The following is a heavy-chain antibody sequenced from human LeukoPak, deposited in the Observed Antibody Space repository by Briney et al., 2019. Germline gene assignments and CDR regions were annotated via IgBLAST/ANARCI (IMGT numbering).Heavy chain of an antibody. CDR3: VRDGGVSGYDLLDY. Sequence: GGSMRLSCAASGFTFSNYWMTWVRQAPGKGLEWVAHINQDGSEEHYMDSAKARFTISRDNAKNSLSLQMNSLRAEDTAVYYCVRDGGVSGYDLLDYWGQGTLVTVSS. D-gene: IGHD5-12*01. J-gene: IGHJ4*02. CDR2: INQDGSEE. CDR1: GFTFSNYW. V-gene: IGHV3-7*01.